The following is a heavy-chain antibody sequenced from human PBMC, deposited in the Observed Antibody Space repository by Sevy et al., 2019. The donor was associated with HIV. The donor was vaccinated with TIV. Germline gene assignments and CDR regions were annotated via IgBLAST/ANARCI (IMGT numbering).Heavy chain of an antibody. D-gene: IGHD2-21*02. J-gene: IGHJ6*02. CDR2: GYHGGST. CDR3: ARASGGDRLDYYGMDV. CDR1: NYSISSGYY. V-gene: IGHV4-38-2*01. Sequence: SETLSLTCAVSNYSISSGYYWGWIRQPPGKGLEWIGKGYHGGSTYYNPSLHSRVTISLDTSKNHFSLRLRSVTAADTAVYYCARASGGDRLDYYGMDVWGQGTTVTVSS.